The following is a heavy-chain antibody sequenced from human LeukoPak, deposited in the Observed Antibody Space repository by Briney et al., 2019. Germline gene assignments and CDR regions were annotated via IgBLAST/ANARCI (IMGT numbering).Heavy chain of an antibody. CDR3: AEDPDDSSGYYLGGNAFDI. CDR2: IYSGGST. J-gene: IGHJ3*02. Sequence: PGGSLRLSCAASGFTVSSNYMSWVRQAPGKGLEWVSVIYSGGSTYYADSVKGRFTISRDNSKNTLYLQMNSLRAEETAVYYCAEDPDDSSGYYLGGNAFDIWGQGTMVTVSS. D-gene: IGHD3-22*01. V-gene: IGHV3-53*01. CDR1: GFTVSSNY.